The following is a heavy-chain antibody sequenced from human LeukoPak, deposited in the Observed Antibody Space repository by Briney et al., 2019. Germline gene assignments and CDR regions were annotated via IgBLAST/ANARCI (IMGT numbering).Heavy chain of an antibody. Sequence: GGSLRLSCAASGFTFSSYWMSWVRQAPGKGLEWVANIKQDGSEKYYVDSVKGRFTISRDNAKNSLYLQMNSLRAEDTAVYYCARACSSGWPGYFDYWGQGTLVTVSS. CDR1: GFTFSSYW. J-gene: IGHJ4*02. CDR2: IKQDGSEK. CDR3: ARACSSGWPGYFDY. V-gene: IGHV3-7*01. D-gene: IGHD6-19*01.